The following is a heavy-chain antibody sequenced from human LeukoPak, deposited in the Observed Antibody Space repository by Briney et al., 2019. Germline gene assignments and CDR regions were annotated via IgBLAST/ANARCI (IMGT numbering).Heavy chain of an antibody. CDR2: ISSSGTYI. J-gene: IGHJ4*02. CDR3: ARDSFSGSFRVPDCAYF. Sequence: KPGGSLRLSCAASGFPFSSHGMNWVRQAPGKGLEWISSISSSGTYIYYADSVKGRFTISRDNARNSLYLQMNSLRAEDMAVYYCARDSFSGSFRVPDCAYFWGQGTLVPVSS. V-gene: IGHV3-21*01. CDR1: GFPFSSHG. D-gene: IGHD1-26*01.